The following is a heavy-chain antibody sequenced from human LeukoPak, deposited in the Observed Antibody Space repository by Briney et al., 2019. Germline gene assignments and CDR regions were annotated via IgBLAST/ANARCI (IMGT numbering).Heavy chain of an antibody. V-gene: IGHV4-61*05. Sequence: PSETLSLTCTVSGGSISSSSYYWGWIRQPPGKGLEWIGRIYTSGSTNYNPSLKSRVTMSVDTSKNQFSLKLSSVTAADTAVYYCARYPTLVVVAATHAFDIWGQGTMVTVSS. CDR3: ARYPTLVVVAATHAFDI. J-gene: IGHJ3*02. CDR1: GGSISSSSYY. D-gene: IGHD2-15*01. CDR2: IYTSGST.